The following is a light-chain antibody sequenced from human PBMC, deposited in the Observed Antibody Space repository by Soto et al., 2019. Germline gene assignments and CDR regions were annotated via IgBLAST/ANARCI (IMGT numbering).Light chain of an antibody. V-gene: IGLV2-14*01. CDR3: RSYATWTTPHG. CDR1: SSDVGGYNY. Sequence: QSVLSQPASVSGSPGQSITISCTGTSSDVGGYNYVSWYQQHPGKAPKLVIYEVSNRPSGVSNRFSGSKSGTTASLTISGLQAEDEADYCCRSYATWTTPHGFGTGTQLTVL. CDR2: EVS. J-gene: IGLJ1*01.